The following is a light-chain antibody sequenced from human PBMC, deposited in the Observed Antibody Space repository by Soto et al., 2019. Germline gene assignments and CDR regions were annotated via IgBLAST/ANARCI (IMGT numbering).Light chain of an antibody. CDR3: QHYNSYSGT. Sequence: DIQMTQSPSTLSASVGDRVTITCRASQSISSWLAWYQQKPGKAPKLLIYDASSLESGVPSRFSGSGSGTEFALSISSLQPDDFATYDCQHYNSYSGTFGQGTKVEIK. CDR2: DAS. J-gene: IGKJ1*01. CDR1: QSISSW. V-gene: IGKV1-5*01.